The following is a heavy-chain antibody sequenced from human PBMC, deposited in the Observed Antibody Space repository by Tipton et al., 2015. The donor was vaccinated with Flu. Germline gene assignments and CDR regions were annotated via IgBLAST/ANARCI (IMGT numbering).Heavy chain of an antibody. CDR3: AREGGGTYGFDS. Sequence: LRLSCAASEFTFSSYWMSWVRQAPGKGLEWIGYIYSSETTYYNPALKSRVTISLEPSKRQFSLHLASVTAADTAVYYCAREGGGTYGFDSWGQGMLVTVSS. J-gene: IGHJ4*02. CDR2: IYSSETT. V-gene: IGHV4-4*08. D-gene: IGHD1-1*01. CDR1: EFTFSSYW.